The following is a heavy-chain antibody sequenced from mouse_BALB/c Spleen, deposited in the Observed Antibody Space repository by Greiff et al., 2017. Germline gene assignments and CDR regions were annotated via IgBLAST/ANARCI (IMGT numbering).Heavy chain of an antibody. CDR2: IDPSDSYT. CDR3: TRRGYDGAFDY. CDR1: GYTFTSYW. J-gene: IGHJ2*01. Sequence: QVHVKQPGAELVKPGASVKMSCKASGYTFTSYWMHWVKQRPGQGLEWIGVIDPSDSYTSYNQKFKGKATLTVDTSSSTAYMKLSSLTSEDSAVYYCTRRGYDGAFDYWGQGTTLTVSS. D-gene: IGHD2-14*01. V-gene: IGHV1S127*01.